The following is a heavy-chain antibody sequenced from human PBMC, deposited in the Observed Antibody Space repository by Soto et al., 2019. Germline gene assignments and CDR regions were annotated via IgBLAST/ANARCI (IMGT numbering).Heavy chain of an antibody. J-gene: IGHJ5*02. V-gene: IGHV4-59*08. CDR2: IYYSGST. Sequence: QVQLQESGPGLVKPSETLSLTCTVSGGSISSYYWSWIRQPPGKGLEWIGYIYYSGSTNYNPSLKSRVTISVDTSKNQFSLKLSSVTAADTAVYYCARLFRGGNSKVDPWGQGTLVTVSS. CDR1: GGSISSYY. D-gene: IGHD2-21*02. CDR3: ARLFRGGNSKVDP.